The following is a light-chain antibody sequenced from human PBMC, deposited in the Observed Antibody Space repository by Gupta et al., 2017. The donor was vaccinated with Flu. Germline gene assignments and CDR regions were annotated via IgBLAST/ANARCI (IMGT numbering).Light chain of an antibody. CDR3: QQYDRYSLT. CDR2: KAS. Sequence: IQMTQSPSTLSAYVRDRVTITCRVSQSLTGLLAWYQQKPGKAPKLLLYKASNLESGVPSRFSGSGSGTEFTLTISSLQPDDFATYYCQQYDRYSLTFGGGTKVEIK. V-gene: IGKV1-5*03. CDR1: QSLTGL. J-gene: IGKJ4*01.